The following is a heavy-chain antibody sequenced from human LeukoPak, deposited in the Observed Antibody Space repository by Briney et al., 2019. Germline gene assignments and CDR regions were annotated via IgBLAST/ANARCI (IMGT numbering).Heavy chain of an antibody. CDR3: ARDRLAWDY. CDR2: ISGSGGST. D-gene: IGHD6-19*01. V-gene: IGHV3-20*04. CDR1: GFTFSSYG. J-gene: IGHJ4*02. Sequence: GGSLRLSCAASGFTFSSYGMSWVRQAPGKGLEWVSAISGSGGSTGYADSVKGRFTISRDNAKNSLYLQMNSLRAEDTALYYCARDRLAWDYWGQGTLVTVSS.